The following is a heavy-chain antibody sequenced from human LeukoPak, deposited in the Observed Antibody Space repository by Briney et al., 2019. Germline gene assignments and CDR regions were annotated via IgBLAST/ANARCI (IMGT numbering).Heavy chain of an antibody. V-gene: IGHV3-23*01. J-gene: IGHJ4*02. Sequence: GGSLRLSCAASGFSNYAMAWVRQAPGKGLEWVSAISGDGSATYYGNSVKGRFTISRDSSKNTLYLQMNSLRAEDTAVYYCAKDRTSSGYYDIFGPPGGWGQGTLVTVSS. CDR2: ISGDGSAT. D-gene: IGHD3-9*01. CDR1: GFSNYA. CDR3: AKDRTSSGYYDIFGPPGG.